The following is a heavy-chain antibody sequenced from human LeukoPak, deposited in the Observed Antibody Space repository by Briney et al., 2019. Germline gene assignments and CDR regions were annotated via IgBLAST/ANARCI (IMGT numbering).Heavy chain of an antibody. J-gene: IGHJ4*02. CDR2: ISGSGGST. CDR1: GFTFSSYA. Sequence: GGSLRLSCAASGFTFSSYAMSWVRQAPGKGLEWVSAISGSGGSTYYADSVKGRFTISRDNSKNTLYLQMNSLRAEDTAIYYCAKGGAAAGKFDYWGQGTLVTVSS. D-gene: IGHD6-13*01. V-gene: IGHV3-23*01. CDR3: AKGGAAAGKFDY.